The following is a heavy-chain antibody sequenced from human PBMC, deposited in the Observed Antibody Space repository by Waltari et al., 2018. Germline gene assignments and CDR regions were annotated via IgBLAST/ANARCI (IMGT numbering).Heavy chain of an antibody. V-gene: IGHV4-59*01. CDR1: GGSISSSY. Sequence: QVQLQESGPGLVKPSETLSLTCPVSGGSISSSYWRWIRQPPGKGLEWIGYIYYSGSTNYNPSLKSRVTISVDTSKNQFSLKLSSVTAADTAVYYCAREWRQLVGINWFDPWGQGTLVTVSS. D-gene: IGHD6-6*01. CDR2: IYYSGST. CDR3: AREWRQLVGINWFDP. J-gene: IGHJ5*02.